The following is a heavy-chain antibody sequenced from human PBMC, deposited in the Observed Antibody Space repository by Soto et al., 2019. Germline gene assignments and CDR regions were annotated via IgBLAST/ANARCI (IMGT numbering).Heavy chain of an antibody. D-gene: IGHD3-10*01. J-gene: IGHJ4*02. V-gene: IGHV1-69*04. CDR3: ARDRGLGSFYNGPSYYFDY. CDR1: GGTFSSYT. Sequence: SVKVYCKASGGTFSSYTISWVRQAPGQGLEWMGRIIPILGIANYAQKFQGRVTITADKSTSTAYMELSSLRSEDTAVYYCARDRGLGSFYNGPSYYFDYWGQGTLVNVFS. CDR2: IIPILGIA.